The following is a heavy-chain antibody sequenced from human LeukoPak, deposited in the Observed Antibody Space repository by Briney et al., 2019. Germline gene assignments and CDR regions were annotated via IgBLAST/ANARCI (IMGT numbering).Heavy chain of an antibody. CDR2: ISYDGSNK. Sequence: GGSLRLSCAASGFTFSSYGMHWVRQAPGKGLEWVAVISYDGSNKYYADSVKGRFTISRDNSKNTLYLQMNSLRAEDTAVYYCATLWGTVVTGPVYYWGQGTLVTVSS. J-gene: IGHJ4*02. CDR1: GFTFSSYG. D-gene: IGHD4-23*01. CDR3: ATLWGTVVTGPVYY. V-gene: IGHV3-30*03.